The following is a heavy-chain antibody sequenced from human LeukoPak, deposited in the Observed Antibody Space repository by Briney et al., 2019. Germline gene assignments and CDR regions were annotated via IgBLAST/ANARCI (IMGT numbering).Heavy chain of an antibody. CDR1: GYTFTGYY. D-gene: IGHD4-23*01. CDR3: AREVVGYGGNSGDY. CDR2: INPNSGGT. Sequence: GASVKVSCKASGYTFTGYYMHWVRQVPGQGLEWMGWINPNSGGTNYAQKFQGRVTMTRDTSISTAYMELSRLRSDDTAVYYCAREVVGYGGNSGDYWGQGTLVTVSS. J-gene: IGHJ4*02. V-gene: IGHV1-2*02.